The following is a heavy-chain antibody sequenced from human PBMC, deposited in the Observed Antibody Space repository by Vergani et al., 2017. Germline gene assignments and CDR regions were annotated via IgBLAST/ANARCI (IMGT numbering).Heavy chain of an antibody. D-gene: IGHD1-20*01. Sequence: QVQLQESGPGLVKPSGTLSLTCAVSGGSISSSNWWSWVRQPPGKGLEWIGEIYHSGSTNYNPSLKSRVTISVDKSKNKFSLKLSSVTAADTAVYYCARFLTGTTIYYYYGMYVWSEGTTVTVSS. J-gene: IGHJ6*04. V-gene: IGHV4-4*02. CDR1: GGSISSSNW. CDR2: IYHSGST. CDR3: ARFLTGTTIYYYYGMYV.